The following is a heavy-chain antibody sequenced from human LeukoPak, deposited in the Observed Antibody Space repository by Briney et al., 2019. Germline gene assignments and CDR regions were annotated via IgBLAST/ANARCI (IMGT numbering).Heavy chain of an antibody. CDR2: ISGSGGNT. Sequence: PGGSLRLSCAASGFTFSSYAMSWVRQAPGKGLEWVSAISGSGGNTYYADSVKGRFTISRDNAKNSLYLQMNSLRAEDTALYYCAKDSGYSYGTTFYYYYGMDVWGQGTTVTVSS. V-gene: IGHV3-23*01. D-gene: IGHD5-18*01. J-gene: IGHJ6*02. CDR3: AKDSGYSYGTTFYYYYGMDV. CDR1: GFTFSSYA.